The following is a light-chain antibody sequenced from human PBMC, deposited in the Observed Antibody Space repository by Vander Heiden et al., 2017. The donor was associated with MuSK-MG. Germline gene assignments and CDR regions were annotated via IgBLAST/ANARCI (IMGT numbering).Light chain of an antibody. CDR3: KQYNNWPPYT. J-gene: IGKJ2*01. CDR1: ESVSSS. V-gene: IGKV3-15*01. CDR2: DAS. Sequence: EIVMTQSPATLSVSPGERTTLSCRASESVSSSLAWYQQKPGQAPRLLIYDASTRATGIPARFRGSGSGTELTLTISSLQSEDFAVYYCKQYNNWPPYTFGQGTKLEIK.